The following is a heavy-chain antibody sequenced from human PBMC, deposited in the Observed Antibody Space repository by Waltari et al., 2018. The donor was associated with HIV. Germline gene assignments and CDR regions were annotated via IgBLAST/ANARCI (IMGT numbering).Heavy chain of an antibody. CDR3: ARGSLLRNWLDP. D-gene: IGHD3-22*01. Sequence: QIQLVQSGAEVKKPGASVKVSCKASGYTFRDYGISWVRQAPGQGLEWMGWISGLSEERRNYAQKFQGRVTLSTDTSTTTAYMELRSLGSDDTAIYYCARGSLLRNWLDPWGQGTLVTVSS. CDR2: ISGLSEERR. V-gene: IGHV1-18*01. J-gene: IGHJ5*02. CDR1: GYTFRDYG.